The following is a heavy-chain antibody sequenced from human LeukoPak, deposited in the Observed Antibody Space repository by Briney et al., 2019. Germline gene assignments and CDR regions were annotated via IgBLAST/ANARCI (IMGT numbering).Heavy chain of an antibody. CDR1: GFTLSSYS. Sequence: KAGGSLRLSCAASGFTLSSYSMNWVRQAPGKGLEWVSSICSTSRCIFYADSVKGRFTISRDNAKNSLYLQMNSLRAEDTAVYYCASSLQQWLVLGGAFDIWGQGTMVTVSS. D-gene: IGHD6-19*01. CDR2: ICSTSRCI. J-gene: IGHJ3*02. CDR3: ASSLQQWLVLGGAFDI. V-gene: IGHV3-21*01.